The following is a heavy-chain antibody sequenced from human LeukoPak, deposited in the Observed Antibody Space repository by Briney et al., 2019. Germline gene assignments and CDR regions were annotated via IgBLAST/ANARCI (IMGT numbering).Heavy chain of an antibody. CDR3: ARAGSLTAHFDY. J-gene: IGHJ4*02. Sequence: PGGSLRLSCAASGFSFDDYTMHWVRQAPGKGLEWVSLISWDGGSTYYAVSVKGRFTISRDNSKNTLYLQMNSLRAEDTAVYYCARAGSLTAHFDYWGQGTLVTVSS. V-gene: IGHV3-43*01. CDR2: ISWDGGST. CDR1: GFSFDDYT. D-gene: IGHD2-21*02.